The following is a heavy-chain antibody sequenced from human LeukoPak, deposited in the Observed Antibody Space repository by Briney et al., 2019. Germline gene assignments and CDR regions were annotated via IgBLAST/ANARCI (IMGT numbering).Heavy chain of an antibody. J-gene: IGHJ4*02. CDR3: ANSSAAAYYFDY. CDR1: GHTFTDYY. CDR2: ISPNSGGT. V-gene: IGHV1-2*06. Sequence: ASVKVSCKASGHTFTDYYIHWVRQAPGQGLEWMGRISPNSGGTNYAQKFQGRVTMTRDTSISTAYMELSGLRSDDTAVYYCANSSAAAYYFDYWGQGTLVTVSS. D-gene: IGHD2-15*01.